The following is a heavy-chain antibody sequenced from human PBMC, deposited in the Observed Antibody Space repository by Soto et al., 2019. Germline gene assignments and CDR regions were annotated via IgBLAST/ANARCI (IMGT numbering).Heavy chain of an antibody. D-gene: IGHD5-18*01. V-gene: IGHV3-30-3*01. CDR2: ISYDGSNK. CDR3: AHLAGLSNTDDY. CDR1: GITFSSYA. Sequence: QVQLVESGGGVVQPGRSLRLSCAASGITFSSYALHWVRQAPGKGLEWVAVISYDGSNKFYVDSVKGRFTISRDNSKNTLYLHMNSLRTEDTAVYHCAHLAGLSNTDDYWGQGTLVTVSS. J-gene: IGHJ4*02.